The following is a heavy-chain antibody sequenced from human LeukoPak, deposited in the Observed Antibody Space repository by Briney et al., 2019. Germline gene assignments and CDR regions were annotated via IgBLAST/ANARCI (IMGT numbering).Heavy chain of an antibody. CDR3: AKATGYYISGDDY. CDR2: VRYDGSKK. J-gene: IGHJ4*02. V-gene: IGHV3-30*02. CDR1: GFTFSTYG. Sequence: GGSLRLSCAASGFTFSTYGMHWVRQAPGKGLEWVAFVRYDGSKKYYTNSVKGRFTISRDNSKNTLYLQMNSLRAEDTAVYYCAKATGYYISGDDYWGQGTLVTVSS. D-gene: IGHD3-9*01.